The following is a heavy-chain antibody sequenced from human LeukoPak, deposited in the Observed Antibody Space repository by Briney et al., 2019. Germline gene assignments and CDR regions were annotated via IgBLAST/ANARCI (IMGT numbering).Heavy chain of an antibody. V-gene: IGHV4-31*03. CDR2: IYYSGST. D-gene: IGHD3-22*01. CDR3: ASTDSSGYDYYYASPHY. J-gene: IGHJ4*02. Sequence: SETLSLTCTVSGGSISSGGYYWSWIRQHPGKGLEWIGYIYYSGSTYYNPSLKSRVTISVDTSKNQFSLKLSSVTAADTAVYYCASTDSSGYDYYYASPHYWGQGTLVTVSS. CDR1: GGSISSGGYY.